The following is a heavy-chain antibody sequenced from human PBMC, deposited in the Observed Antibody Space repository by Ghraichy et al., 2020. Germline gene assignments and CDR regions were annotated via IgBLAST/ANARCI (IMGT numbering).Heavy chain of an antibody. D-gene: IGHD1-26*01. J-gene: IGHJ4*02. CDR1: GGSFSGYY. CDR3: ASSSRELLLDY. V-gene: IGHV4-34*01. CDR2: INHSGST. Sequence: ESLNISCAVYGGSFSGYYWSWIRQPPGKGLEWIGEINHSGSTNYNPSLKSRGTISVDTSKNQFSLKLSSVTAADTAVYYCASSSRELLLDYWGQGTLVTVSS.